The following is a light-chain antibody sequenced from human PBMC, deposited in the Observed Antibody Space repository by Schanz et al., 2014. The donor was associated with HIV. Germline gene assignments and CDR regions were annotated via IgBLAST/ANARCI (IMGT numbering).Light chain of an antibody. CDR2: GAS. CDR3: QQYDTYPYT. CDR1: QSVSNN. J-gene: IGKJ2*01. V-gene: IGKV3-15*01. Sequence: EIVLTQSPGTLSLSPGERVTLSCRASQSVSNNYLAWYRQTPGQAPRLLIHGASTRATGIPARFSGSGSGTEFTLTISSLQSEDFATYYCQQYDTYPYTFGRGTKLEIK.